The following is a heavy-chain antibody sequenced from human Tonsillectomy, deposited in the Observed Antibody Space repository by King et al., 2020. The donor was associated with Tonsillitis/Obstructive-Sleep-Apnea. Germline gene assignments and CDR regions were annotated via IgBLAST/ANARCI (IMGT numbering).Heavy chain of an antibody. CDR1: VGSFSGYY. J-gene: IGHJ2*01. CDR2: INHSGST. CDR3: ARAIFGVVHWYFDL. Sequence: VQLQQWGAGLLKPSETLSLSCAVYVGSFSGYYWSWIRQPPGKGLEWIGEINHSGSTNYNPSLKSRVTISVDTSKNQFSLKLSSVTAADTAVYYCARAIFGVVHWYFDLWGRGTLVTVFS. V-gene: IGHV4-34*01. D-gene: IGHD3-3*01.